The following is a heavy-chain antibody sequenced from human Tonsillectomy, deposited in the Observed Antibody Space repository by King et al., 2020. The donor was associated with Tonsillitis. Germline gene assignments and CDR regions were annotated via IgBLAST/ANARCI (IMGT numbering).Heavy chain of an antibody. Sequence: QLVQSGTEVKRPGASVKVSCQASGYTFSGCYIHWVRQAPGQGLEWMGWINPHNGLTKYAQKFQDRVTMTRDTSADTANMELTRLGSDDTAVYYCARDTIFDGESMSSFDLWGQGTLVTVSS. CDR3: ARDTIFDGESMSSFDL. CDR2: INPHNGLT. D-gene: IGHD2-21*01. V-gene: IGHV1-2*02. CDR1: GYTFSGCY. J-gene: IGHJ5*02.